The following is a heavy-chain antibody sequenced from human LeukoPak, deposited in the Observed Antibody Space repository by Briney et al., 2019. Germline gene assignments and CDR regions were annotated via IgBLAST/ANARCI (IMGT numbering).Heavy chain of an antibody. CDR1: GFTLRSYW. D-gene: IGHD3-10*01. CDR2: IKQDGSEK. J-gene: IGHJ4*02. Sequence: AGGSLRLSCAASGFTLRSYWMSWARQAPGKGLEWVANIKQDGSEKYYVDSVKGRFTISRDNAKNSLYLQMNSLRAEDTAVYYCARDRIWFGEFTYFDYWGQGTLVTVSS. V-gene: IGHV3-7*01. CDR3: ARDRIWFGEFTYFDY.